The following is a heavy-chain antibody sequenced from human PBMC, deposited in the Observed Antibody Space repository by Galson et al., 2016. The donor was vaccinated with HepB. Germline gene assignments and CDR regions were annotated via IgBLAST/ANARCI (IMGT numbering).Heavy chain of an antibody. CDR1: GFTFSSYG. Sequence: SLRLSCAASGFTFSSYGMHWVRQAPGKGLEWAAVIWNDGSNKYYADSVKGRFTISRDNSKNTLYLQMNSLRAEDTAVHYCAREGEQFGGPIDYWGQGTLVTVSS. J-gene: IGHJ4*02. V-gene: IGHV3-33*01. CDR3: AREGEQFGGPIDY. CDR2: IWNDGSNK. D-gene: IGHD3-10*01.